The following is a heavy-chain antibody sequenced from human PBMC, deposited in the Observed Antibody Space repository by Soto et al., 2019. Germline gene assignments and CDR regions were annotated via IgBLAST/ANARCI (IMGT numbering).Heavy chain of an antibody. CDR3: AGYCSSTSCYTVAKGGYYYGMDV. Sequence: GASVKVSCKASGYTFTGYYMHWVRQAPGQGLEWMGWINPNSGGTNYAQKFQGRVTMTRDTSISTAYMELSRLRSEDTAVYYCAGYCSSTSCYTVAKGGYYYGMDVWGQGTTVTVSS. D-gene: IGHD2-2*02. CDR1: GYTFTGYY. V-gene: IGHV1-2*02. CDR2: INPNSGGT. J-gene: IGHJ6*02.